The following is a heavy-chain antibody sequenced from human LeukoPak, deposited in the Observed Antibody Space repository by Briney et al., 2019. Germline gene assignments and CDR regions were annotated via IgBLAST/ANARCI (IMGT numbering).Heavy chain of an antibody. CDR1: GGSISSGSYY. V-gene: IGHV4-61*02. Sequence: PSQTLSLTCTVSGGSISSGSYYWSWIRQPAGKGLEWIGRIYTSGSTNYNPSLKSRVTISVDTSKNQFSLKLSSVTAADTAVYYCASTYYYDSSGYYSYFQHWGQGTPVTVSS. CDR2: IYTSGST. J-gene: IGHJ1*01. CDR3: ASTYYYDSSGYYSYFQH. D-gene: IGHD3-22*01.